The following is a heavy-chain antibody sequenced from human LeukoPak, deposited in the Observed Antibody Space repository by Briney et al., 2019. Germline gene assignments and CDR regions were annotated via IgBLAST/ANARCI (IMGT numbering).Heavy chain of an antibody. CDR1: GYSISSSNW. CDR3: ARAVLTFSSGWSFDY. D-gene: IGHD6-19*01. Sequence: SDTLSLTCAVSGYSISSSNWWGWIRQPPGKGLGCIGRIYTSGTTNYNPSLRSRVTMSVDTSKNQFSLKLSSVTAADTAVYYCARAVLTFSSGWSFDYWGQGTLVTVSP. V-gene: IGHV4-28*03. J-gene: IGHJ4*02. CDR2: IYTSGTT.